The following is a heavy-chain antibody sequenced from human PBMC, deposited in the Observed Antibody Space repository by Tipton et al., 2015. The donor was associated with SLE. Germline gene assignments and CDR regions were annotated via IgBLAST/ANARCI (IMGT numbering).Heavy chain of an antibody. V-gene: IGHV4-59*01. D-gene: IGHD3-3*02. CDR3: ARGPPFMEWERNWFDP. CDR1: GGSIRNYY. J-gene: IGHJ5*02. Sequence: TLSLTCTVSGGSIRNYYWTWIRQPPGKRLEWIAYIYHSGITNYNPSLQSRVTISVDRSKNQFSLKLTSVTAADTAVYYCARGPPFMEWERNWFDPWGQGTQVTVSS. CDR2: IYHSGIT.